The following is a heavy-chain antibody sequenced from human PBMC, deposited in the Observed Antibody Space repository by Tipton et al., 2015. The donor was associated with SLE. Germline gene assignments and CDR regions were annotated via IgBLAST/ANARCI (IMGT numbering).Heavy chain of an antibody. CDR2: FYYSGNT. J-gene: IGHJ6*03. Sequence: TLSLTCTVSGGSIRSHYWTWIRQPPGKGLEWIGYFYYSGNTKYNTSLKTRLTMSVDTSRDQFSLTLNSVTAADTGIYYCARGREWNWSPYYMDVWGKGTTVTVSS. CDR1: GGSIRSHY. CDR3: ARGREWNWSPYYMDV. D-gene: IGHD1-1*01. V-gene: IGHV4-59*11.